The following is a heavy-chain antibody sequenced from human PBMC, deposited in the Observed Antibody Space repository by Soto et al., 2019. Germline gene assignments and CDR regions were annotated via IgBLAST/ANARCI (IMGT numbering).Heavy chain of an antibody. CDR1: GFTFSSYA. D-gene: IGHD2-21*02. CDR2: VSYDGSNK. CDR3: AREGSGVTYAFAI. V-gene: IGHV3-30-3*01. J-gene: IGHJ3*02. Sequence: QVQLVESGGVVVEPGRSLRLACAASGFTFSSYAMHWVRQAPGKGLEWVAVVSYDGSNKYYADSVKCRFTIARDNSKNTLYLQMNSLRAEDPAVDYCAREGSGVTYAFAIWGQGTMVTVSS.